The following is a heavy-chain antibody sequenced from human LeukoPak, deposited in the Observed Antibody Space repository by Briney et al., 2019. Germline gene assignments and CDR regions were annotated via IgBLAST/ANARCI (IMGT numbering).Heavy chain of an antibody. D-gene: IGHD3-10*01. Sequence: GESLKISCKGSGYSFTNYWIAWVRQKPGKGLEWMGIVYPSDSDTRYSPSFQGQVAISVDKSINTAYLQWSSLKASDSAMYYCARGPYGSGRYVDYWGQGTLVTVSS. J-gene: IGHJ4*02. V-gene: IGHV5-51*01. CDR2: VYPSDSDT. CDR1: GYSFTNYW. CDR3: ARGPYGSGRYVDY.